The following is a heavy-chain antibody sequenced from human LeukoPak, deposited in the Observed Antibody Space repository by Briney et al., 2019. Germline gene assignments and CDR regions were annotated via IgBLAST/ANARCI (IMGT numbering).Heavy chain of an antibody. J-gene: IGHJ4*02. CDR2: IYYSGST. D-gene: IGHD5-18*01. Sequence: SETLSLTCTVSGGSISSYYWSWIRQPPGKGLDWIGYIYYSGSTNYNPSLKSRVTMSVDTSKNQFSLKLSSVTAADTAVYHCARDGGYSYGYPLDYWGQGTLVTVSS. CDR3: ARDGGYSYGYPLDY. V-gene: IGHV4-59*12. CDR1: GGSISSYY.